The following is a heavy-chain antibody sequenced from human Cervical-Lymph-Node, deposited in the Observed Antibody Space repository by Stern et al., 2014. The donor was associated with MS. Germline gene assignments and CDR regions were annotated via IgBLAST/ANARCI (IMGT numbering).Heavy chain of an antibody. CDR3: ARGGVIYTQDRNGFDV. J-gene: IGHJ3*01. Sequence: VQLVESGSGQAKPSQTLSLTCAVSGGSISSGGSSWNWIRQPPGKGLEWIGFIYHSGSTYYKPSLKGRVFISVATSKNQFALNLRSVTAADTAVYYCARGGVIYTQDRNGFDVWGQGTMVTVSS. V-gene: IGHV4-30-2*01. CDR2: IYHSGST. CDR1: GGSISSGGSS. D-gene: IGHD2-21*01.